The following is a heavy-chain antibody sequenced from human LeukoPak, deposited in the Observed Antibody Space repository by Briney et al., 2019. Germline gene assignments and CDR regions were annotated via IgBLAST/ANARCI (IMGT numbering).Heavy chain of an antibody. Sequence: PSETLSLTCTVSGGSISSSSYYWGWIRQPPGKGLEWIGSIYYSGSTYYNPSLKSRVTISVDTSKNQFSLKLSSVTAADTAVYYCARQPDPVPAAINYYYYMDVWGKGTTVTVSS. CDR1: GGSISSSSYY. CDR3: ARQPDPVPAAINYYYYMDV. J-gene: IGHJ6*03. V-gene: IGHV4-39*01. CDR2: IYYSGST. D-gene: IGHD2-2*02.